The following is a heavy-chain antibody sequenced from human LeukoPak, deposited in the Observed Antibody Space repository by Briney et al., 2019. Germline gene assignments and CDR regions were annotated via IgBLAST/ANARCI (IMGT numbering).Heavy chain of an antibody. CDR2: IYNSGST. CDR1: GGSISSYY. V-gene: IGHV4-59*01. CDR3: ARVTVTDAFDI. Sequence: SETLSLTCTVSGGSISSYYWSWIRQPPGKGLEWIGYIYNSGSTNYNPSLKSRVTISVDTSKNQFSLKLSSVTAADTAVYYCARVTVTDAFDIWGQGTMVTVSS. J-gene: IGHJ3*02. D-gene: IGHD4-17*01.